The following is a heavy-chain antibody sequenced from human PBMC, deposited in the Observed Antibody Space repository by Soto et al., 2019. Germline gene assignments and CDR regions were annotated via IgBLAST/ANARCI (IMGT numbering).Heavy chain of an antibody. J-gene: IGHJ6*02. CDR2: ISGSADRT. V-gene: IGHV3-23*01. Sequence: GGSLRLSCAASRFTFSSYAMSWVRQAPGKGLEWVSLISGSADRTYYTDSVKGRFTISRDNSKNTLYLQMSSLRAEDTAVYYCARDPPATRHGMDVWGQGTTVTVPS. CDR3: ARDPPATRHGMDV. CDR1: RFTFSSYA.